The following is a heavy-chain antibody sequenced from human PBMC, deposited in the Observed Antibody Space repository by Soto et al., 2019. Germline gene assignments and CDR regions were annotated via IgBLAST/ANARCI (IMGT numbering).Heavy chain of an antibody. V-gene: IGHV1-46*01. CDR1: VYTIPSSG. CDR3: ARAVVYYDSSGYYAFDI. D-gene: IGHD3-22*01. Sequence: ASVTVSCLAPVYTIPSSGSSWVRQATAQQLEWMGLIIPSGGSTSYAQKFQGRVTMTRDTSTSTVYMELSSLRSEDTAVYYCARAVVYYDSSGYYAFDIWGQGTMVTVSS. J-gene: IGHJ3*02. CDR2: IIPSGGST.